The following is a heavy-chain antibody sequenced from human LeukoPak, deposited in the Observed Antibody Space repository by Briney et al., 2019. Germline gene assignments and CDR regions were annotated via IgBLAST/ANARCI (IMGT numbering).Heavy chain of an antibody. CDR1: GGSISSYY. V-gene: IGHV4-59*01. CDR3: ARADRDYFDY. Sequence: SETLSLTCTVSGGSISSYYWSWIRQPPGKGLGWIGYIYYSGSTNYNPSPKSRVTISVDTSKNQFSLKLSSVTAADTAVYYCARADRDYFDYWGQGTLVTVSS. J-gene: IGHJ4*02. CDR2: IYYSGST.